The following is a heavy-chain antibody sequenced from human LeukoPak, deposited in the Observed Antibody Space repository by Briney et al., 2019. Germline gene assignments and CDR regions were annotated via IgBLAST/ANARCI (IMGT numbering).Heavy chain of an antibody. J-gene: IGHJ4*02. CDR2: IYHSGST. D-gene: IGHD3-3*01. CDR1: GGSISSGGYS. V-gene: IGHV4-30-2*01. Sequence: SETLSLTCAVSGGSISSGGYSWSWIRQPPGKGLEWIGYIYHSGSTYYNPSLKSRVTISVDRSKNQFSLKPSSVTAADTAVYYCARDGFWSGFDYWGQGTLVTVSS. CDR3: ARDGFWSGFDY.